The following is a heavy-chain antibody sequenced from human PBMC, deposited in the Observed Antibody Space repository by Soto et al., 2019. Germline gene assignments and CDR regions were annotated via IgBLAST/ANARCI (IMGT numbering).Heavy chain of an antibody. Sequence: SETLSLTCAVYGGFFSGYYWSWIRQPPGKGLEWIGEINHSGSTNYNPSLKSRVTISVDTSKNQFSLKLSSVTAADTAVYYCARYPPNWGHDYWGQGTLVTVSS. V-gene: IGHV4-34*01. CDR1: GGFFSGYY. J-gene: IGHJ4*02. CDR2: INHSGST. D-gene: IGHD7-27*01. CDR3: ARYPPNWGHDY.